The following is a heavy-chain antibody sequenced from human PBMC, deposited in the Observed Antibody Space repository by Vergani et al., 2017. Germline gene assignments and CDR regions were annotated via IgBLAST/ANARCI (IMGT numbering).Heavy chain of an antibody. CDR1: GGSFSGYY. CDR2: INHSGST. CDR3: ARELKVGPAPFDY. D-gene: IGHD1-26*01. V-gene: IGHV4-34*01. J-gene: IGHJ4*02. Sequence: QVQLQQWGAGLLKPSETLSLTCAVYGGSFSGYYWSWIRQPRGKGLEWIGEINHSGSTNYNPSLKSRVTISVDTSKNQFPLKLTSVTAADTAVYYCARELKVGPAPFDYWGQGTLVTVSS.